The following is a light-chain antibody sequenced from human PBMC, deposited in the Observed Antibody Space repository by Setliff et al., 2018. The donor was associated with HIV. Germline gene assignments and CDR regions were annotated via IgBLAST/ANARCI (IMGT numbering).Light chain of an antibody. CDR3: SSFTTSKTLE. CDR1: SSDIGAYDF. CDR2: HVT. V-gene: IGLV2-14*03. J-gene: IGLJ3*02. Sequence: ALAQPASVSGSPGQSITISCTGTSSDIGAYDFVSWYQQHPGKAPKLMIFHVTERPSGISDRFSGSKSDNTASLTISGLQTEDEADYYCSSFTTSKTLEFGGGTKVTVL.